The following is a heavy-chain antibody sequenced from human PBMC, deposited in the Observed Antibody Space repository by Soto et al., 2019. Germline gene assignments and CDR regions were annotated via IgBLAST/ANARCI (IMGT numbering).Heavy chain of an antibody. V-gene: IGHV2-5*02. CDR2: IYWDDDK. Sequence: QISLKESGPTLVNPTQTLTLTCTFSGFSLSTSGVGVGWIRQPPGKALEGLALIYWDDDKRYSPSLKSRLTITKDTSKNQLVLTMTNMDPVGTATYYCARRTRSRATYDFDYWGQGTLVTVSS. J-gene: IGHJ4*02. CDR1: GFSLSTSGVG. CDR3: ARRTRSRATYDFDY. D-gene: IGHD2-2*01.